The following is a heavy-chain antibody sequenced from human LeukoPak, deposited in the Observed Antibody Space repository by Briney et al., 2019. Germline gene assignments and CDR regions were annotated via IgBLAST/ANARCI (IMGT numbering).Heavy chain of an antibody. CDR2: IYPGDSDS. D-gene: IGHD3-22*01. V-gene: IGHV5-51*01. Sequence: GASLQISCEGSGSFFTSYWIGCVRPLPGKGLGCVGIIYPGDSDSRCSPSFQGQATISGDKSSSTAYLQWSSLQASDTAMYYCARHDYDDSSGYYAPHFDYWGQGTLVTVSS. CDR3: ARHDYDDSSGYYAPHFDY. J-gene: IGHJ4*02. CDR1: GSFFTSYW.